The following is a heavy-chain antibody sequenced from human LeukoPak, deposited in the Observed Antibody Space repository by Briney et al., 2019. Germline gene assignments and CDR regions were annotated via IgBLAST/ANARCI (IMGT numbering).Heavy chain of an antibody. CDR2: IYYSGST. D-gene: IGHD3-10*01. CDR3: ARAPGGYGSGSRGAFDI. CDR1: GDSMRSYY. J-gene: IGHJ3*02. Sequence: SETLSLTCTVSGDSMRSYYWTWIRQPPGKGLEWIGYIYYSGSTNYNPSLKSRVTISVDTSKNQSSLKLSSVTAADTALYYCARAPGGYGSGSRGAFDIWGQGTLVTVSS. V-gene: IGHV4-59*01.